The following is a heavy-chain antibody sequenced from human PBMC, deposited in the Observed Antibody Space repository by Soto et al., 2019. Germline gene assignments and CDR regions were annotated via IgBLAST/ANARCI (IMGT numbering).Heavy chain of an antibody. CDR3: ASSYGSGSYYYQGFHH. V-gene: IGHV3-30*04. J-gene: IGHJ4*02. D-gene: IGHD3-10*01. Sequence: PGGSLRLSCTASGCDFSRKTVHWVSKAPGKGLEWVAAITDDGTNKYYADSVKGRFTISRDNSKNTLYLQMSSLRAEDTAVYYCASSYGSGSYYYQGFHHWGQGTLVTVSS. CDR1: GCDFSRKT. CDR2: ITDDGTNK.